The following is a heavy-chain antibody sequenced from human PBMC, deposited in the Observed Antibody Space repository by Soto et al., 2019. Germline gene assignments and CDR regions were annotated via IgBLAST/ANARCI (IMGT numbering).Heavy chain of an antibody. CDR1: GFTFSSYA. D-gene: IGHD2-15*01. CDR2: ISGSGGST. Sequence: GGSLRLSCAASGFTFSSYAMSWVRQAPGKGLEWVSAISGSGGSTYYADSVKGRFTISRDNSKNTLYLQMNSLRAEDTAVYYCAKDGDIVVVVAATHYFDYWGQGTLVTVSS. V-gene: IGHV3-23*01. J-gene: IGHJ4*02. CDR3: AKDGDIVVVVAATHYFDY.